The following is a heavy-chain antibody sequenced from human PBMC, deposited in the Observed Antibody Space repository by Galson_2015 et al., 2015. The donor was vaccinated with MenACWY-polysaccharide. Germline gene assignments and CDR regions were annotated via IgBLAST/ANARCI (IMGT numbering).Heavy chain of an antibody. V-gene: IGHV3-23*01. CDR1: GFTFSDNA. CDR2: ISSSGGSK. J-gene: IGHJ5*02. Sequence: SLRLSCAASGFTFSDNAMNWVRQAPGKGLEWVSGISSSGGSKFYADSVKGRFTISRDNSKNTLSLQMNSLRVEDTAVYYCAKSLGRDAQSAWGQGTLVTVSS. D-gene: IGHD5-24*01. CDR3: AKSLGRDAQSA.